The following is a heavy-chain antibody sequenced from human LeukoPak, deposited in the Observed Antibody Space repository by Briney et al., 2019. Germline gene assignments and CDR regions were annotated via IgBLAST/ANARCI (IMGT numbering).Heavy chain of an antibody. D-gene: IGHD3-22*01. J-gene: IGHJ6*03. Sequence: GGSLRLSCAASGFTFSSNSMNWVRQAPGKGLEWVSSISSSSSYIYYADSMKGRFTISRENAKNSLYLQMNSLRAGDTAVYYCARAASSGRSMDVWGKGTTVTISS. CDR3: ARAASSGRSMDV. CDR1: GFTFSSNS. CDR2: ISSSSSYI. V-gene: IGHV3-21*01.